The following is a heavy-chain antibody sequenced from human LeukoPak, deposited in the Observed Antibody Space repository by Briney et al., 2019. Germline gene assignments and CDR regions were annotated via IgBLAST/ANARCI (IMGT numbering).Heavy chain of an antibody. J-gene: IGHJ4*02. CDR2: NSASGQTT. Sequence: GGSLRLSCAASGFTFSTYAMSWVRQAPGKGLEWVSGNSASGQTTYYADSVKGRFTISRDNSKNTLHLQMNSLRAEDTAVYYCAKAPVGWLRPLDYWGQGTLVTVSS. CDR1: GFTFSTYA. V-gene: IGHV3-23*01. CDR3: AKAPVGWLRPLDY. D-gene: IGHD5-12*01.